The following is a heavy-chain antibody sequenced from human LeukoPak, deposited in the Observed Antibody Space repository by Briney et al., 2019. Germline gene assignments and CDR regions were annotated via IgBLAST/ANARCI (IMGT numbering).Heavy chain of an antibody. Sequence: GGSLRLSCAASGFTFSTYSMNWVRQAPGKGLEWVSSISSRSSYIYYADSMKGRFTISRDNAKNSLYLQMNSLRAEDTVVYYCARGRGYSQSNWVDPWGQGTMVTVSA. V-gene: IGHV3-21*04. CDR2: ISSRSSYI. CDR3: ARGRGYSQSNWVDP. CDR1: GFTFSTYS. D-gene: IGHD5-18*01. J-gene: IGHJ5*02.